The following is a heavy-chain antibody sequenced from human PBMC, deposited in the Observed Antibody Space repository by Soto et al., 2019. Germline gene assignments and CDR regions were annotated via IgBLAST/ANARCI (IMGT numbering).Heavy chain of an antibody. D-gene: IGHD6-13*01. J-gene: IGHJ4*02. CDR1: GYTFTNYY. V-gene: IGHV1-46*03. Sequence: QVQLVQSGAEVKKPGASVKVSCKASGYTFTNYYIHWVRQAPGQGLDWMGVINPSGGSTTYAQKFQDRVTVTRDTSTSTVYMELSSLRSEDTAVYYCARDSLYSSSWYVYWGQGTLVTVSS. CDR3: ARDSLYSSSWYVY. CDR2: INPSGGST.